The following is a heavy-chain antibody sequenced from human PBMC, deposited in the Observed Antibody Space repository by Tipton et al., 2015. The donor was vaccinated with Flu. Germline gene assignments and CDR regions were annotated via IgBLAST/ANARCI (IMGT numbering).Heavy chain of an antibody. V-gene: IGHV4-38-2*02. J-gene: IGHJ5*01. D-gene: IGHD3-16*01. Sequence: TLSLTCTVSGSSISSDYYWGWVRQPPGKGLEWIGEINHRGSTTYNPPLKSRVTISVDTSNNQFSLKLNSVTAADTAVYYCGKVLFGWVESWAQGTLVTVSS. CDR2: INHRGST. CDR1: GSSISSDYY. CDR3: GKVLFGWVES.